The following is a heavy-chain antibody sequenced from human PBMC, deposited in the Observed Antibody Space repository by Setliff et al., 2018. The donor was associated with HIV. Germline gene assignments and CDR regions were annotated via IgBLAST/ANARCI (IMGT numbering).Heavy chain of an antibody. CDR2: IYPGGSDI. J-gene: IGHJ4*02. Sequence: PGESLKISCKGSGYSFSNYYIGWVRQMPGKGLEWMGLIYPGGSDIRYSPSFQGQVTISADKSTTTAYLDWASLKASDTAMYYCVRYIGAAAGYIDHWGQGTLVTVSS. CDR1: GYSFSNYY. CDR3: VRYIGAAAGYIDH. D-gene: IGHD6-25*01. V-gene: IGHV5-51*01.